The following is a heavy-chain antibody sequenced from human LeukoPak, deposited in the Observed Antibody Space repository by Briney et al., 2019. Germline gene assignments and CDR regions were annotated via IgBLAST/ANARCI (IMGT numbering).Heavy chain of an antibody. Sequence: TAKASRTVSVYTSSAFSIPSVRQAPGQGLEWMGWINTISGVTNYAQKFQGRVTMTRYTSISTAYMELSRLTSDDTAVYYCARDARAFSVDAWGQGTLVTVSS. CDR3: ARDARAFSVDA. J-gene: IGHJ5*02. D-gene: IGHD3-3*02. V-gene: IGHV1-2*02. CDR2: INTISGVT. CDR1: VYTSSAFS.